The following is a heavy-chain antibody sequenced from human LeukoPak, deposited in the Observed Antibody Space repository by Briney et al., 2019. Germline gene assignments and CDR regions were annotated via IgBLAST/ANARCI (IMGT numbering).Heavy chain of an antibody. CDR2: ISSSGNKK. Sequence: PGGSLRLSCEASGFTFSSYAMHWVRQAPGKGLEWVAVISSSGNKKYYADSVKGRFTVSRDNSKNTLYLQMNSLRAEDTAVYYCARDQGYWGQGTLVTVSS. V-gene: IGHV3-30*04. CDR3: ARDQGY. CDR1: GFTFSSYA. J-gene: IGHJ4*02.